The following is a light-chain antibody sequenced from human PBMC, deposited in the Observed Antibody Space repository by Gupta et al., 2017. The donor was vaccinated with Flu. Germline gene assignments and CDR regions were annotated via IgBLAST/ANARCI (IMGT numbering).Light chain of an antibody. J-gene: IGKJ2*01. Sequence: FLAQSPGTLSLSPGERVTLSCRAGESVNRNHLAWYQQKPGQAPRLLMYGASNRAPGVPDRFSGDGSETDFTLTINRLESEDSALYYCHHDGISPYTFGQGTKLEIK. CDR2: GAS. V-gene: IGKV3-20*01. CDR3: HHDGISPYT. CDR1: ESVNRNH.